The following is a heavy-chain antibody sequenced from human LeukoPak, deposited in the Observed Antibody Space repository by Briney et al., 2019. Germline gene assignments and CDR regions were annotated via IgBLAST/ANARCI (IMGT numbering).Heavy chain of an antibody. D-gene: IGHD2-2*01. CDR3: ARAYCSSTSCYEPEYFDY. V-gene: IGHV1-18*01. Sequence: ASVKVSCKASGYTFTSDGISWVRQAPGQGLEWMGWISAYNGNTNYAQKLQGRVTMTTDTSTSTAYMELRSLRSDDTAVYYCARAYCSSTSCYEPEYFDYWGQGTLVTVSS. CDR1: GYTFTSDG. J-gene: IGHJ4*02. CDR2: ISAYNGNT.